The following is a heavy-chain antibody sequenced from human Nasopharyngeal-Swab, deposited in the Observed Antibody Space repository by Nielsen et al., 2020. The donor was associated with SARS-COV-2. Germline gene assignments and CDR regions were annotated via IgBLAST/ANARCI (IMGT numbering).Heavy chain of an antibody. CDR3: ARDDTVVSPWSYYYYGMDV. V-gene: IGHV3-30-3*01. J-gene: IGHJ6*02. CDR2: ISYDGSNK. Sequence: GGSLSLSCAASGFTFSSYAMHWVRQAPGKGLEWVAVISYDGSNKYYADSVKGRFTISRDNSKNTLYLQMNSLRAEDTAVYYCARDDTVVSPWSYYYYGMDVWGQGTTVTVSS. D-gene: IGHD4-23*01. CDR1: GFTFSSYA.